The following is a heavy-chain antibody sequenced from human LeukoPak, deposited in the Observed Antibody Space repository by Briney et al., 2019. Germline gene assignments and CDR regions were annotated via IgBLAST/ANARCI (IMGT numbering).Heavy chain of an antibody. Sequence: SQTLSLTCTVSGGSISSGGYYWSWIRQPPGKGLEWIGYIYYSGSTNYNPSLKSRVTISVDTSKNQFSLKLSSVTAADTAVYYCARVPILRYFDWFADYWGQGTLVTVSS. CDR3: ARVPILRYFDWFADY. V-gene: IGHV4-61*08. CDR1: GGSISSGGYY. CDR2: IYYSGST. D-gene: IGHD3-9*01. J-gene: IGHJ4*02.